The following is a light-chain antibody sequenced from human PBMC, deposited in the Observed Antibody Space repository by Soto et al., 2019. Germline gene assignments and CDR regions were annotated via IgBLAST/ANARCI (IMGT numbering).Light chain of an antibody. J-gene: IGKJ1*01. V-gene: IGKV3-15*01. CDR2: EAS. Sequence: EVVMTQSPATLFVSPGERVTVSCRASQSVSSNLAWYQQKPGQAPRLLIYEASTRAADTPVRFSGSGYGRQFTLTISSLQSEDFVVSFCHQYNDGPGGTFGQGTKVGIK. CDR3: HQYNDGPGGT. CDR1: QSVSSN.